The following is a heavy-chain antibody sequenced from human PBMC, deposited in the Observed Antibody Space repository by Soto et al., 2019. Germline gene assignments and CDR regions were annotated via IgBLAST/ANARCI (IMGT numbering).Heavy chain of an antibody. CDR3: ARGGPAAGFDL. J-gene: IGHJ4*02. Sequence: ASVKVSCKASGYTFSSNDIDWVRQASGQGLEWMGWMKPSTGDSGYAQDFQGRITLTRDTAAGTAYMELSSLRPEDTAVYYCARGGPAAGFDLWGQGTLVTVSS. CDR2: MKPSTGDS. D-gene: IGHD6-13*01. CDR1: GYTFSSND. V-gene: IGHV1-8*01.